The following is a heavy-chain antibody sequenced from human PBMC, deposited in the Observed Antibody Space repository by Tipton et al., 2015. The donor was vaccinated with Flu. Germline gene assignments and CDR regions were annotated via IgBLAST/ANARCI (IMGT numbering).Heavy chain of an antibody. D-gene: IGHD3-10*01. CDR1: GFTVSSNY. Sequence: SLRLSCAASGFTVSSNYMGWVRQAPGKGLEWVSVSYSGGSTYYADSVKGRFTISRDNSKNTLYLQMNSLRAEDTAVYYCARDRGYYGSGIHYLDYWGQGTLVTASS. CDR3: ARDRGYYGSGIHYLDY. CDR2: SYSGGST. V-gene: IGHV3-53*01. J-gene: IGHJ4*02.